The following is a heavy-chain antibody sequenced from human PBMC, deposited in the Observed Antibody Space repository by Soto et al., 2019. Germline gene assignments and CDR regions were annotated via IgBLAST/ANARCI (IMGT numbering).Heavy chain of an antibody. CDR2: IDPSDSYT. J-gene: IGHJ4*02. Sequence: GESLKISCQGSGYSFTSYWISWVRQMPGKGLEWMGRIDPSDSYTNYSPSFQGHVTISADKSISTAYLQWSSLKASDTAMDYCARYPRPAPDFDYWGQGTLVTVSS. CDR3: ARYPRPAPDFDY. CDR1: GYSFTSYW. V-gene: IGHV5-10-1*01.